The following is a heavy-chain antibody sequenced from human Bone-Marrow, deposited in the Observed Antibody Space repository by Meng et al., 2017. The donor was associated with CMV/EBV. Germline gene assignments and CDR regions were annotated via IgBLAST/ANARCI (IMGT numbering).Heavy chain of an antibody. Sequence: GESLKIFCAASGFTVSSNYMSWIRQAPGKGLGWVSVIYSGGTPYYADSVKGRFTISRDNSKKTLYLQMNSLRAEDTAVYYCARQSGGSCFDAWGQGTLVTVSS. V-gene: IGHV3-53*01. D-gene: IGHD2-15*01. CDR1: GFTVSSNY. J-gene: IGHJ5*02. CDR2: IYSGGTP. CDR3: ARQSGGSCFDA.